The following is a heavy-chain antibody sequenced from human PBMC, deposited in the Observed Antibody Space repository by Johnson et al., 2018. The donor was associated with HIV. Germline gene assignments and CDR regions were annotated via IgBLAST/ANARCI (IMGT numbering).Heavy chain of an antibody. CDR3: ARLRSPDAFDI. J-gene: IGHJ3*02. CDR1: GFTFNDYY. V-gene: IGHV3-64*01. CDR2: ISGNGGST. D-gene: IGHD2-15*01. Sequence: VQLVESGGGVVQPGRSLRLSCAASGFTFNDYYMSWIRQAPGKGLDYVSAISGNGGSTYYANSVKGRFTISRDNSKNTLYLQMGSLRAEDMGVYYCARLRSPDAFDIWGQGTMVTVSS.